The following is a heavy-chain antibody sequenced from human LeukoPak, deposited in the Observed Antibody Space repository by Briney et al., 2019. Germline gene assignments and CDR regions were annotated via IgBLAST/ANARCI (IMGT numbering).Heavy chain of an antibody. D-gene: IGHD6-19*01. CDR2: FDSEDGET. Sequence: ASAKVSCKVSGYTLTELSMHWVRQAPGQGLEWMGGFDSEDGETIYAQKFHGRVTMTEDTSTDTAYMELSSLRSEDTAVYYCATGSSGPYYFDYWGQGTLVTVSS. CDR3: ATGSSGPYYFDY. V-gene: IGHV1-24*01. CDR1: GYTLTELS. J-gene: IGHJ4*02.